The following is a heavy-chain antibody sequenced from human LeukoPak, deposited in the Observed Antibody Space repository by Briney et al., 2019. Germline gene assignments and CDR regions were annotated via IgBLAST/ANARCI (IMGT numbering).Heavy chain of an antibody. J-gene: IGHJ4*02. CDR3: ARGLCSGGSCSLGY. CDR2: INHSGST. V-gene: IGHV4-34*01. Sequence: SETLSLTCTVSGDFITAYYWSWIRQPPGKGLEWIGEINHSGSTNYNPSLKSRVTISVDTSKNQFSLKLSSVTAADTAVYYCARGLCSGGSCSLGYWGQGTLVTVSS. CDR1: GDFITAYY. D-gene: IGHD2-15*01.